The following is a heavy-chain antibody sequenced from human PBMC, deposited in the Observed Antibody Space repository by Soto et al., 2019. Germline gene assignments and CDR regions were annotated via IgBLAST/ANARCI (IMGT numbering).Heavy chain of an antibody. Sequence: EVQLLESGGGLVQPGGSLRLSCAASGFIFNAYAMTWVRQAPGKGLEWVSAIGGSGGNTYYAAYVKGRFTISRDNSKDTVDLEMNRLRVDDTAVYFCARVASDYINSADHWGQGILVTVSS. CDR3: ARVASDYINSADH. CDR1: GFIFNAYA. V-gene: IGHV3-23*01. CDR2: IGGSGGNT. J-gene: IGHJ4*02. D-gene: IGHD4-4*01.